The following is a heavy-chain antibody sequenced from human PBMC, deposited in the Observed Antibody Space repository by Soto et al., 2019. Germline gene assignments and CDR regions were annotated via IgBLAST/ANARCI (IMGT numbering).Heavy chain of an antibody. CDR1: GFTFSSYE. J-gene: IGHJ3*02. CDR2: ISSSGSTI. CDR3: AREAGYYDSSGYYYSTDAFDI. Sequence: VGSLRLSCPASGFTFSSYEMNWVRQAPWKGLEWVSYISSSGSTIYYADSVKGRFTISRENAKNSLYLQMNSLRAEDTAVYYCAREAGYYDSSGYYYSTDAFDIWGQGTMVTVSS. V-gene: IGHV3-48*03. D-gene: IGHD3-22*01.